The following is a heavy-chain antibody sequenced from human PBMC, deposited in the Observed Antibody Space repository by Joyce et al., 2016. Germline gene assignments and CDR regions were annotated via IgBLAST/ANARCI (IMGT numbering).Heavy chain of an antibody. D-gene: IGHD2-15*01. J-gene: IGHJ4*02. CDR3: ASQTGYNSA. CDR1: GFTFSNNW. Sequence: EVQLVESGGGLVQPGGSPRLSCAASGFTFSNNWMQWVRQAPGKGLVWVSRISRDGSNPRYADSVQGRFTISKDNAKNTLYLQMISLRAEDTAVYYCASQTGYNSAWGQGTVVTVSS. V-gene: IGHV3-74*01. CDR2: ISRDGSNP.